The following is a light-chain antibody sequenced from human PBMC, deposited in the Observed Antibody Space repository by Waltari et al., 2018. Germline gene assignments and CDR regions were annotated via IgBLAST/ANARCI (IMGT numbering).Light chain of an antibody. CDR2: WAS. CDR3: QQYYSTPWT. CDR1: PSVLYSSNNKNY. V-gene: IGKV4-1*01. Sequence: DIVMTQSPDPLAVSGGERSTIRFKSRPSVLYSSNNKNYLAWYQQKPGQPPKLLIYWASTRESGVPDRFSGSGSGTDFTLTISSLQAEDVAVYYCQQYYSTPWTFGQGTKVEIK. J-gene: IGKJ1*01.